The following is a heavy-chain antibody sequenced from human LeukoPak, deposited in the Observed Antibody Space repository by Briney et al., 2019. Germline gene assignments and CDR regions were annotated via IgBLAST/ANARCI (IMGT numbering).Heavy chain of an antibody. V-gene: IGHV5-51*01. Sequence: GESLKISCKGSGYSFTSYWIGWVRQMPGKGLEWMGIIYPGDSDTRYSPSFQGQVTISADKSISTAYLQWSSLKASDTAMYYCARTTYYYDSSGYIPTPPSFDYWGQGTLVTVSS. J-gene: IGHJ4*02. CDR3: ARTTYYYDSSGYIPTPPSFDY. CDR2: IYPGDSDT. D-gene: IGHD3-22*01. CDR1: GYSFTSYW.